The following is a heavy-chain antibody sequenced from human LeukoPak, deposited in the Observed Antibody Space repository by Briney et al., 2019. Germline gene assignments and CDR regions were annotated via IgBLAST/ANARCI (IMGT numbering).Heavy chain of an antibody. CDR2: IIPFLDTS. CDR1: GGTFSKYA. V-gene: IGHV1-69*05. Sequence: SVKVSCKASGGTFSKYALSWVRQAPGQGLEWMGAIIPFLDTSNYPPKFQDRVTITTDESTSTAYMDLSSLRYDDTAVYYCARAQAGNYDWPLDLWGQGTLVTVSS. CDR3: ARAQAGNYDWPLDL. D-gene: IGHD5-12*01. J-gene: IGHJ5*02.